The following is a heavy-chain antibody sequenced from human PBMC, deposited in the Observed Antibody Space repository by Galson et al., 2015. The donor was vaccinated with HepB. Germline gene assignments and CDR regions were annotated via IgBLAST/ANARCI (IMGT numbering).Heavy chain of an antibody. J-gene: IGHJ3*02. CDR1: AFTFSSHT. CDR3: ARGEWLSTLGAFDI. Sequence: FLRVAGADSAFTFSSHTMSGAGQAPGEGLEWVSARSGSGGSTYYADSVKGRFTIFRDNAKNTLYLQMNSLRAEDTALYHCARGEWLSTLGAFDIWGQGTMVTVSS. D-gene: IGHD3-3*01. V-gene: IGHV3-23*01. CDR2: RSGSGGST.